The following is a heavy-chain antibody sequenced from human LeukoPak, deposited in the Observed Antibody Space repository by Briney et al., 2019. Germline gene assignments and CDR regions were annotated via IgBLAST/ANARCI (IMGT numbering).Heavy chain of an antibody. D-gene: IGHD5-24*01. CDR3: AKDLKAVEMATIVDY. V-gene: IGHV3-30*18. CDR2: ISYDGSNK. CDR1: GFTFSSYG. J-gene: IGHJ4*02. Sequence: GSLRLSCAASGFTFSSYGMHWVRQAPGKGLEWVAVISYDGSNKYYADSVKGRFTISRDNSKNTLYLQMNSLRAEDTAVYYCAKDLKAVEMATIVDYWGQGTLVTVSS.